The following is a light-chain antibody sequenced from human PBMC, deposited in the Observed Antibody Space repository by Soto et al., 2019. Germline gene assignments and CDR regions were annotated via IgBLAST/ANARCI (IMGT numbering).Light chain of an antibody. CDR2: EVN. V-gene: IGLV2-8*01. Sequence: QSALTQPPSASGTRGQSVAISCTGTSSDVGCYNYVSWYQQHPGKAPKLMIYEVNKRPSGVPDRFSGSKSGNTASLTVSGLQAEDEADYYCSSYAGSSNVFGTGTKVTVL. J-gene: IGLJ1*01. CDR3: SSYAGSSNV. CDR1: SSDVGCYNY.